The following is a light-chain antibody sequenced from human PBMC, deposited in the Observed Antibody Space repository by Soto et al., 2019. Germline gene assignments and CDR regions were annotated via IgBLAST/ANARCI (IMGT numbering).Light chain of an antibody. V-gene: IGLV2-14*01. CDR2: GIS. CDR3: SSYTSTDIWV. CDR1: SSDIGSHNF. J-gene: IGLJ3*02. Sequence: QSALTQPASGCGSPGQGITISCTGTSSDIGSHNFVSCHQQHPGKAPKFIIYGISNRPSGVSNRFSGSKSGNTACLTISGLQADDEADYYCSSYTSTDIWVFGGGTPLTVL.